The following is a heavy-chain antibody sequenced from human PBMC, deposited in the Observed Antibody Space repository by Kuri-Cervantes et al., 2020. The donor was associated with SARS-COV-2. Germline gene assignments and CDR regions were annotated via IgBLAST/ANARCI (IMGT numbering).Heavy chain of an antibody. CDR3: AKGEFYARAFDY. Sequence: GGSLRLSCAASGFTFSSYAMSWVRQAPGKGLEWVSAISGSGGSTYYTDSVKGRFTISRDNSKNTLYLQMNSLRAEDTAVYYCAKGEFYARAFDYWGQGTLVTVSS. V-gene: IGHV3-23*01. CDR1: GFTFSSYA. CDR2: ISGSGGST. J-gene: IGHJ4*02. D-gene: IGHD2/OR15-2a*01.